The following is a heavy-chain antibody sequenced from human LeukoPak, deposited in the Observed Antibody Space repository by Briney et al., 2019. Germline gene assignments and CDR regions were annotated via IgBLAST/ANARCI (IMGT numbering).Heavy chain of an antibody. Sequence: PGGSLRLSCAVSGFTFSSYSMNWVRQAPGKGREWVSSMSSSGSYIYYADSVKGRFTISRDNSKNTLYLQMNSLRAEDTAVYYCARGLGAFDIWGQGTMVTVSS. CDR3: ARGLGAFDI. CDR2: MSSSGSYI. J-gene: IGHJ3*02. V-gene: IGHV3-21*04. D-gene: IGHD3-16*01. CDR1: GFTFSSYS.